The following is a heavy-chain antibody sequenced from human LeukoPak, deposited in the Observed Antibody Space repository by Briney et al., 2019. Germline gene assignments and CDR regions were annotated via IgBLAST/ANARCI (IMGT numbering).Heavy chain of an antibody. CDR2: FDPEVGET. V-gene: IGHV1-24*01. Sequence: ASVKVSCKVSGYTLTELSMHWVRQAPGKGLEWMGGFDPEVGETIYAQKFQGRVTMTEDTSTDPAYMELSSLRSEDTAVYYCATGSRTYDSSGYYRTYFDYWGQGTLVTVSS. CDR3: ATGSRTYDSSGYYRTYFDY. CDR1: GYTLTELS. D-gene: IGHD3-22*01. J-gene: IGHJ4*02.